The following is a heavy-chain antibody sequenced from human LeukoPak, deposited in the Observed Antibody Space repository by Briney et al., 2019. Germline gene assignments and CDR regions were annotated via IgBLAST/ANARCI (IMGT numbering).Heavy chain of an antibody. CDR1: GFTFSTHS. CDR2: SRSYSGDI. J-gene: IGHJ4*02. Sequence: KPGGSLRLSCRTSGFTFSTHSMNWVRQAPGKGLEWVASSRSYSGDIYYADSVKGRFTISRDNAKNTPYLQMNSLRADDTAIYYCARAKDMDWGQGTLVTVSS. CDR3: ARAKDMD. V-gene: IGHV3-21*01.